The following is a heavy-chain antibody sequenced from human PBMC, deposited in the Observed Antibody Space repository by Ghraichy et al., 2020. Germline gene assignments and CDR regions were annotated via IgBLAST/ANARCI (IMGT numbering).Heavy chain of an antibody. J-gene: IGHJ4*02. V-gene: IGHV4-59*08. CDR1: GGSISHYY. D-gene: IGHD1-26*01. CDR3: ARHNPVEATPFDY. CDR2: ISYIGTT. Sequence: SETLSLTCTVSGGSISHYYWNWIRHPPGKGLEWIGYISYIGTTNYNPSLKSRVTISVDTSKNQFSLKLSSVTAADTAVYFCARHNPVEATPFDYWGQGTLVTVSS.